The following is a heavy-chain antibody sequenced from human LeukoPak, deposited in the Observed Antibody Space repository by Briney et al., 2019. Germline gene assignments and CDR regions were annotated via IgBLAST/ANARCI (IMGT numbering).Heavy chain of an antibody. V-gene: IGHV3-23*01. CDR2: ISGSGDYI. CDR3: AKSSADYFYDSSGYYVDFDY. CDR1: GFTFRLYA. J-gene: IGHJ4*02. Sequence: GGSLRLSCAVSGFTFRLYAMTWVRQAPGKGLEWVSTISGSGDYIYYADSVKGRFTISRDNSKNTLYVQMNSLRAEDTAVYCCAKSSADYFYDSSGYYVDFDYWGQGTLVTVSS. D-gene: IGHD3-22*01.